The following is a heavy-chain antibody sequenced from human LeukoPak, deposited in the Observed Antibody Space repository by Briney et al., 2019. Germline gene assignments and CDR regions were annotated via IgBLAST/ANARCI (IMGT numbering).Heavy chain of an antibody. V-gene: IGHV4-61*05. CDR3: ARADGRLASDAFDI. CDR2: IYYSGST. Sequence: PSETLSLTCTVSGGSISSSSYYWGWIRQPPGKGLEWIGYIYYSGSTNYNPSLKSRVTISVDTSKNQFSLKLSSVTAADTAVYYCARADGRLASDAFDIWGQGTMVTVSS. CDR1: GGSISSSSYY. D-gene: IGHD1-14*01. J-gene: IGHJ3*02.